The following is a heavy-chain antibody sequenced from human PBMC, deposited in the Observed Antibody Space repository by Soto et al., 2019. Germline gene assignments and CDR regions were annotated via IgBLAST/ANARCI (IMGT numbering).Heavy chain of an antibody. CDR2: INPSGGST. CDR3: ARDSLVVAATDYYGMDV. J-gene: IGHJ6*02. CDR1: GYTFTSYY. V-gene: IGHV1-46*01. Sequence: GASVKVSCKASGYTFTSYYMHWVRQAPGQGLEWMGIINPSGGSTSYAQKLQGRVTMTTDTSTSTAYMELRSLRSDDTAVYYCARDSLVVAATDYYGMDVWGQGTTVTVSS. D-gene: IGHD2-15*01.